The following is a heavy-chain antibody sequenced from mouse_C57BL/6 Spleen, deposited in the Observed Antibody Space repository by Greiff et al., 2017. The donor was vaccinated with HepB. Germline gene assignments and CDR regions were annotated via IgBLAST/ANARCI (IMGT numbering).Heavy chain of an antibody. V-gene: IGHV3-6*01. CDR3: ASSSDYYFDY. CDR1: GYSITSGYY. Sequence: EVKLQESGPGLVKPSQSLSLTCSVTGYSITSGYYWNWIRQFPGNNREWMGYISYDGSNNYNPSLKNRISITRDTSKNQFFLKLNSVTTEDTATYYCASSSDYYFDYWGQGTTLTVSS. J-gene: IGHJ2*01. D-gene: IGHD2-4*01. CDR2: ISYDGSN.